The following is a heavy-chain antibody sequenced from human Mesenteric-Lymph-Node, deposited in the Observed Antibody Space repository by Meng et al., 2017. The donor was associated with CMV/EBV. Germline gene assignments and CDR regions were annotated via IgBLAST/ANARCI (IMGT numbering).Heavy chain of an antibody. J-gene: IGHJ6*04. Sequence: GESLKISCAASGFTFSSYWMSWVRQAPGKGLEWVANIKQDGSEKYYVDSVKGRFTISRDNAKNSLYLQMNSLRAEDTAVYYCASEYSSSSGYYGMDVWGKGTTVTVS. V-gene: IGHV3-7*01. CDR1: GFTFSSYW. D-gene: IGHD6-6*01. CDR2: IKQDGSEK. CDR3: ASEYSSSSGYYGMDV.